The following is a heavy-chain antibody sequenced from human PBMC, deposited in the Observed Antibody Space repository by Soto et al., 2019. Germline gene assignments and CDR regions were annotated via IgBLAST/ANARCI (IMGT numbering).Heavy chain of an antibody. CDR3: ARSYSSSPTGGFDP. J-gene: IGHJ5*02. CDR2: IYYTGST. CDR1: GVSISSGDSY. V-gene: IGHV4-61*08. Sequence: SETLSLTCTVSGVSISSGDSYWSWIRQPPGKGLEWIGYIYYTGSTNYNPSLKSRVTISVDTSKNQFSLKLSSVTAADTAVYYCARSYSSSPTGGFDPWGQGTLVTVSS. D-gene: IGHD6-6*01.